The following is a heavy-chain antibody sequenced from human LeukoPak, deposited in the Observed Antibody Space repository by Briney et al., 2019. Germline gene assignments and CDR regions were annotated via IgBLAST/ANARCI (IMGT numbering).Heavy chain of an antibody. V-gene: IGHV1-2*02. CDR2: IDPNSGGT. Sequence: ASVKVSCKASGYTFTGYYMHWVRQAPGQGLEWMGWIDPNSGGTNYAQKFQGRVTMTRDTSISTAYMELSRLSADETAVYYCARTSVAPRVWLLFDYWGQGPWSPSPQ. CDR3: ARTSVAPRVWLLFDY. CDR1: GYTFTGYY. J-gene: IGHJ4*02. D-gene: IGHD3-22*01.